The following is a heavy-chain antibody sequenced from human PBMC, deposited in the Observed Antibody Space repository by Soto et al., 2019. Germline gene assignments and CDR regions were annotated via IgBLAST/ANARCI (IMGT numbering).Heavy chain of an antibody. CDR3: ARDQVPGLDAFDI. J-gene: IGHJ3*02. CDR1: GLTFSSYS. Sequence: GGSLRLSCAASGLTFSSYSMNWVRQAPGKGLEWVSSISRSAGNTYYADSVKGRFTISRDNAKNSMYLQMNSLRAEDTAVYYCARDQVPGLDAFDIWGQGTMVTVS. CDR2: ISRSAGNT. V-gene: IGHV3-21*01.